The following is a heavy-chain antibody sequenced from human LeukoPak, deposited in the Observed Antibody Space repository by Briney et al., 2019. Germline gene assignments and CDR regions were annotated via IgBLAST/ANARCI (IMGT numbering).Heavy chain of an antibody. J-gene: IGHJ6*02. V-gene: IGHV4-34*01. D-gene: IGHD3-10*01. CDR3: ASPSYYGSGSYRYGMDV. Sequence: PSETLSLTCAVYGGSFSGYYWSWIRQPPGKGLEWIGEINHSGSTNYNPSLKSRVTISADTSKNQFSLKLSSVTAADTAVYYCASPSYYGSGSYRYGMDVWGQGTTVTVSS. CDR1: GGSFSGYY. CDR2: INHSGST.